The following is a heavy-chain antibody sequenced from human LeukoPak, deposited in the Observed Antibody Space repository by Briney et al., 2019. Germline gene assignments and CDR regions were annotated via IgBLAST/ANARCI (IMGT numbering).Heavy chain of an antibody. Sequence: GGSLRLSCAASGFTFSTYTMNWVRQAPGKGLVWVSRIASDGSSTTYADSVKGRFSISRDNAKNTLYLQMNSLRVEDTAVYYCARGRPHGNDYWGQGTLVTVSS. V-gene: IGHV3-74*01. CDR2: IASDGSST. CDR1: GFTFSTYT. CDR3: ARGRPHGNDY. J-gene: IGHJ4*02. D-gene: IGHD4-23*01.